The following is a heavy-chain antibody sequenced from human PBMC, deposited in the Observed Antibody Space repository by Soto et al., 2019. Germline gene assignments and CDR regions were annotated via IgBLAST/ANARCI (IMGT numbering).Heavy chain of an antibody. CDR1: GFTFSDYA. CDR3: ARLGGLPHTDDF. J-gene: IGHJ4*02. Sequence: PGGSLRLSCAASGFTFSDYALHWVRQAPGKGLEWVTVISSDGGNRYYADSVKGRFTISRDNSKNTLYLQMNSLGVEDTAIDVGARLGGLPHTDDFWGQGTPGTVSS. V-gene: IGHV3-30-3*01. CDR2: ISSDGGNR. D-gene: IGHD3-16*01.